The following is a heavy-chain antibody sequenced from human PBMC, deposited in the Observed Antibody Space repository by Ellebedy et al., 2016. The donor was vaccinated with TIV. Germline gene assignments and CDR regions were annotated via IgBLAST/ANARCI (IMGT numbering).Heavy chain of an antibody. Sequence: MPSETLSLTCSVSDASIRSYFWSWIRQPPGKGLEWIGHIYYIGSADYNPSLKSRVTLSLDTTNNQFSLKMTSVTAADTAVYYCSAAYGRVTPAYWGQGTLVTVSS. CDR1: DASIRSYF. J-gene: IGHJ4*02. CDR3: SAAYGRVTPAY. CDR2: IYYIGSA. D-gene: IGHD4-17*01. V-gene: IGHV4-59*01.